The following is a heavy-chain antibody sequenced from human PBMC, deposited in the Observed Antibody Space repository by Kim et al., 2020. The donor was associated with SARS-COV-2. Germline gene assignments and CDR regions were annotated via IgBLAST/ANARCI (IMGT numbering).Heavy chain of an antibody. V-gene: IGHV3-11*01. CDR3: ARAAPRWLRYYYYTMDV. J-gene: IGHJ6*02. CDR2: ISSSGSTI. D-gene: IGHD5-12*01. CDR1: GFTFSDYS. Sequence: GGSLRLSCAASGFTFSDYSMNWIRQAPGKGLEWVSYISSSGSTIYYADSVKGRFTISRDNAKNSLYLQMNSLRAEDTAVYYCARAAPRWLRYYYYTMDVWRQGTTVTVSS.